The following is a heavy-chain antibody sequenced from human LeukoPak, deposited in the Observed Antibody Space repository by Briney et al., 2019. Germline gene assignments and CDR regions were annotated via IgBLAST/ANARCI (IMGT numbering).Heavy chain of an antibody. CDR3: ARGPLNYYDSSGCDY. V-gene: IGHV3-30-3*01. D-gene: IGHD3-22*01. CDR2: ISYVGTNK. J-gene: IGHJ4*02. Sequence: GGSLRLSRAASGFTFSNYAMHWVRQAPGKGLEWVAVISYVGTNKYYADSVKGRFTISRDDSKNTLYLQMNSLRAGDTAVYYCARGPLNYYDSSGCDYWGQGTLVAVSS. CDR1: GFTFSNYA.